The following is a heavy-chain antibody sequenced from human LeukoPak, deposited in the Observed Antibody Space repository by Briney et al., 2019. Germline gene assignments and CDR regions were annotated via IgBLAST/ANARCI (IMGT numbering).Heavy chain of an antibody. CDR3: ARRGSIVGATTFDY. D-gene: IGHD1-26*01. J-gene: IGHJ4*02. CDR1: GDSISSISYY. CDR2: IYYSGST. V-gene: IGHV4-39*07. Sequence: SETLSLTCTVSGDSISSISYYWGWIRQPPGKGLEWIGSIYYSGSTYYNPSLKSRVTISVDTSKNQFSLKLSSVTAADTAVYYCARRGSIVGATTFDYWGQGTLVTVSS.